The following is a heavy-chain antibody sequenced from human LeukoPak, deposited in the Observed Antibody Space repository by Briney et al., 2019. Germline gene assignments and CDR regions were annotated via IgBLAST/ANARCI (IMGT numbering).Heavy chain of an antibody. J-gene: IGHJ6*02. Sequence: GGSLRLSCAASGFTFSSYAMHWVRQAPGKGLEWVAVISYDGSNKYHADSVKGRFTISRDNSKNTLYLQMNSLRAEDTAVYYCARAPATWYYYYYYGMDVWGQGTTVTVSS. V-gene: IGHV3-30-3*01. D-gene: IGHD2-8*02. CDR3: ARAPATWYYYYYYGMDV. CDR1: GFTFSSYA. CDR2: ISYDGSNK.